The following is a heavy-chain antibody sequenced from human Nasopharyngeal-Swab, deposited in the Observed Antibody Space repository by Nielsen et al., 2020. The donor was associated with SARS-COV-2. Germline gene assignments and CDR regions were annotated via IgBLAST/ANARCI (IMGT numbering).Heavy chain of an antibody. CDR1: GVTVSSNY. CDR2: IYSGGST. CDR3: ARDFWNDAFDI. V-gene: IGHV3-53*01. J-gene: IGHJ3*02. Sequence: GESLKISCAASGVTVSSNYMSWVRQAPGKGLEWVSVIYSGGSTYYADSVKGRFTISRDNSKNTLYLQMDSLRAEDTAVYYCARDFWNDAFDIWGQRTMVTVSS. D-gene: IGHD3-3*01.